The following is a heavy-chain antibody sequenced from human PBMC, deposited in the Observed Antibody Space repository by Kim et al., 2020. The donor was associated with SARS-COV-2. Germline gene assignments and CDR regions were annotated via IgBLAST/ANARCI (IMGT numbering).Heavy chain of an antibody. Sequence: SVKVSCKASGGTFSSYAISWVRQAPGQGLEWMGGIIPIFGTANYAQKFQGRVTITADESTSTAYMELSSLRSEDTAVYYCARVVTMIVADDAFDIWGQGTMVTVSS. CDR3: ARVVTMIVADDAFDI. J-gene: IGHJ3*02. D-gene: IGHD3-22*01. CDR1: GGTFSSYA. CDR2: IIPIFGTA. V-gene: IGHV1-69*13.